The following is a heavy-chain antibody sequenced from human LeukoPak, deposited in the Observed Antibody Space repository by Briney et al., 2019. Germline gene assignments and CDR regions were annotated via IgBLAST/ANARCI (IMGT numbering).Heavy chain of an antibody. CDR3: ARDIVIGSGTYLD. CDR2: IGEDGRNR. V-gene: IGHV3-74*01. Sequence: GGSLRLSCAASGFTFSNAWMNWVRQAPGKGLVWVSHIGEDGRNRNYADSVKGRFTISRDNAKSTLYLQMNSLRAEDTALYYCARDIVIGSGTYLDWGQGTLVTVSS. J-gene: IGHJ4*02. D-gene: IGHD3-10*01. CDR1: GFTFSNAW.